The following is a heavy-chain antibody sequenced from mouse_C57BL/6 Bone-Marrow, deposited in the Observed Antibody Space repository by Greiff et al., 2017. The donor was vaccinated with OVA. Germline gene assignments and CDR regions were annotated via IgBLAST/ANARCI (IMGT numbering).Heavy chain of an antibody. V-gene: IGHV6-6*01. CDR2: IRNKANNHAT. Sequence: EVKLVESGGGLVQPGGSMKLSCAASGFTFSDAWMDWVRQSPEKGLEWVAEIRNKANNHATYYAESVKGRFTISRDDSKSIVYLQMNSVRGEDTGMYYCGREFFFDYWGQGTLVTVSA. J-gene: IGHJ3*01. CDR3: GREFFFDY. CDR1: GFTFSDAW.